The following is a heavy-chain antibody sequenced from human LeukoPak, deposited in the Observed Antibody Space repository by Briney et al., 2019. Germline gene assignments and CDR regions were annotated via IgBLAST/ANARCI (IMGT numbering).Heavy chain of an antibody. Sequence: ASVKVSCKASGGTFGSYAISWVRQAPGQGLEWMGRIIPIFGTANYAQKFQGRVTITTDESTRTAYMELSSLRSEDTAVYYCARGGVMDAFDIWGQGTMVTVSS. D-gene: IGHD3-16*01. CDR3: ARGGVMDAFDI. J-gene: IGHJ3*02. V-gene: IGHV1-69*05. CDR1: GGTFGSYA. CDR2: IIPIFGTA.